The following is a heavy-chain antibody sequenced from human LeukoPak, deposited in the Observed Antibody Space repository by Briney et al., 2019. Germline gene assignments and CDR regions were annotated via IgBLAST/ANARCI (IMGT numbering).Heavy chain of an antibody. D-gene: IGHD2-15*01. CDR2: THYRSKWYN. Sequence: SQTLSLTCAISGDSVSSNSAAWNWIRQSPSRGLEWLGRTHYRSKWYNDYAVSVKSRITINPDTSKNQFSLQLNSVTPEDTAVYYCARDLETFRLPSYYYYYMDVWGKGTTVTISS. CDR1: GDSVSSNSAA. V-gene: IGHV6-1*01. CDR3: ARDLETFRLPSYYYYYMDV. J-gene: IGHJ6*03.